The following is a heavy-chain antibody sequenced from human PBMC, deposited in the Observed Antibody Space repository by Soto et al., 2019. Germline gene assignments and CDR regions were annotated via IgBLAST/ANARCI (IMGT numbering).Heavy chain of an antibody. J-gene: IGHJ2*01. V-gene: IGHV4-34*01. CDR1: GGSFSGYY. CDR2: INHSGST. D-gene: IGHD6-13*01. Sequence: QVQLQQWGAGLLKPSETLSLTCAVYGGSFSGYYWSWIRQPPGKGLEWIGEINHSGSTNYNPSLKIRVTISVDTSKNQFSLKLSSVTAADTAVYYCAKGSWYGPRHWYFDLWGRGTLVTVSS. CDR3: AKGSWYGPRHWYFDL.